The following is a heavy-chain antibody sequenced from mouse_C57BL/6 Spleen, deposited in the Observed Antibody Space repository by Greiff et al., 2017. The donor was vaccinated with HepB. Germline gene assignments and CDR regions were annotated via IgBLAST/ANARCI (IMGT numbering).Heavy chain of an antibody. CDR1: GYTFTNYW. Sequence: VQLVESGAELVRPGTSVKMSCKASGYTFTNYWIGWAKQRPGHGLEWIGDIYPGGGYTNYNEKFKGKATLTADKSSSTAYMQFSSLTSEDSAIYYCAREDGYYDAMDYWGQGTSVTVSS. CDR2: IYPGGGYT. CDR3: AREDGYYDAMDY. J-gene: IGHJ4*01. V-gene: IGHV1-63*01. D-gene: IGHD2-3*01.